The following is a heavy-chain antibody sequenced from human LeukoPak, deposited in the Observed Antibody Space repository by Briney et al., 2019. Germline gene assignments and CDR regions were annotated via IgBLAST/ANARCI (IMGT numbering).Heavy chain of an antibody. CDR2: INTNTGNP. CDR3: ARVTSYYDSSGYYSNWFDP. CDR1: GYTFTSYA. V-gene: IGHV7-4-1*02. D-gene: IGHD3-22*01. J-gene: IGHJ5*02. Sequence: ASVKVSCKASGYTFTSYAMNWVRQAPGQGLEWMGWINTNTGNPTYAQGFTGRFVFSLDTSVSTAYLQISSLKAEDTAVYYCARVTSYYDSSGYYSNWFDPWGQGTLVTVSS.